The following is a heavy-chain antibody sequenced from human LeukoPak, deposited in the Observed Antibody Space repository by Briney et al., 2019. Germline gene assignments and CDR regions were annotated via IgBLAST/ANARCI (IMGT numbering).Heavy chain of an antibody. Sequence: ASVKVSCKASGYTFTGYYMHWVRQAPGQGLEWMGWINPNSGGTNYAQKFQGWVTMTRDTSISTAYMELSRLRSDDTAVYYCARVGSIAVADDAFDIWGQGTMVTVSS. V-gene: IGHV1-2*04. CDR2: INPNSGGT. D-gene: IGHD6-19*01. CDR3: ARVGSIAVADDAFDI. J-gene: IGHJ3*02. CDR1: GYTFTGYY.